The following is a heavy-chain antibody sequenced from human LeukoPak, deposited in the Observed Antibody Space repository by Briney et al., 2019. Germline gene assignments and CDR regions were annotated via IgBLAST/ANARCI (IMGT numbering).Heavy chain of an antibody. D-gene: IGHD6-19*01. CDR2: INPNSGGT. V-gene: IGHV1-2*02. Sequence: ASVKVSCKASGYTFTSYAMHWVRQAPGQRLEWMGWINPNSGGTNYAQKFQGRVTMTRDTSISTAYMELSRLRSDDTAVYYCARVGASSTRIAVAGHFDYWGQGTLVTVSS. CDR1: GYTFTSYA. J-gene: IGHJ4*02. CDR3: ARVGASSTRIAVAGHFDY.